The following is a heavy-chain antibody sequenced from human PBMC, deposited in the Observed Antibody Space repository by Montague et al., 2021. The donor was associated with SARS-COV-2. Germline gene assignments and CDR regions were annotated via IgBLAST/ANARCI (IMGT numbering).Heavy chain of an antibody. CDR1: GGSISSYY. CDR3: ARVDSSGPGEY. D-gene: IGHD3-22*01. Sequence: SETLSLTCTVSGGSISSYYWSWIRQPPEKGLEWVGYISDSGSTKYNPSLQSRVTISVDTAKNQFSLKLLSVTAADTAFYYCARVDSSGPGEYWGQGILVSVSS. J-gene: IGHJ4*02. CDR2: ISDSGST. V-gene: IGHV4-59*08.